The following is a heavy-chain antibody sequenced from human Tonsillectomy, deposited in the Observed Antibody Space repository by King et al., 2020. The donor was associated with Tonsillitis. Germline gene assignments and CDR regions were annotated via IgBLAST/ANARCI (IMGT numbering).Heavy chain of an antibody. Sequence: QLQESGPGLVKPSETLSLTCTVSGGSISSSSYYWGWIRQPPGKGLEWIGSIYYSGSTYYNPSLKSRVTISVDTSKNQFSLKLSSVTAADTAVYYCARPWGEETEIDYWVQGTLVTVSS. CDR3: ARPWGEETEIDY. D-gene: IGHD3-16*01. CDR1: GGSISSSSYY. J-gene: IGHJ4*02. V-gene: IGHV4-39*01. CDR2: IYYSGST.